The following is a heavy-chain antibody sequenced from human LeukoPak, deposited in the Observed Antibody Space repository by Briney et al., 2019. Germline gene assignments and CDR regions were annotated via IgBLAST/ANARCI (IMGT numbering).Heavy chain of an antibody. J-gene: IGHJ4*02. Sequence: KGLEWVAVISYDGSNKYYADSVKGRFTISRDNSKNTLYLQMNSLRAEDTAVYYCASRQWANWGQGTLVTVSS. V-gene: IGHV3-30*01. CDR2: ISYDGSNK. CDR3: ASRQWAN. D-gene: IGHD1-26*01.